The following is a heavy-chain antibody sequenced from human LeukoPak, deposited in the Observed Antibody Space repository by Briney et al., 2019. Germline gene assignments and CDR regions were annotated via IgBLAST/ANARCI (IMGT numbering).Heavy chain of an antibody. Sequence: ASVKVSCKASEYTFTSYDINWVRQATGQGLEWMGWMNPNSGNTGYAQKFQGRVTMTRNTSISTAYMELNSLRSEDTALYYCARYSYGQGCFDPWGQGTLVTVSS. J-gene: IGHJ5*02. D-gene: IGHD5-18*01. CDR2: MNPNSGNT. CDR3: ARYSYGQGCFDP. CDR1: EYTFTSYD. V-gene: IGHV1-8*01.